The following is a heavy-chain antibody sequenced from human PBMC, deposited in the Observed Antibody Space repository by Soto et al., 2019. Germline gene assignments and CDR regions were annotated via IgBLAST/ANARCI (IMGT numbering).Heavy chain of an antibody. J-gene: IGHJ4*02. Sequence: QVQLVQSGAEVKKPGASVKVSCKASGYTFTSYYMHWVRQAPGQGLEWMGIINPSGGSTSYAQKYKGRVTMTRDTSTSTVYMELSSLRSEDTAVYYCARGVLNGRGAVAGLGFVYWGQGTLVTVSS. D-gene: IGHD6-19*01. CDR2: INPSGGST. V-gene: IGHV1-46*01. CDR3: ARGVLNGRGAVAGLGFVY. CDR1: GYTFTSYY.